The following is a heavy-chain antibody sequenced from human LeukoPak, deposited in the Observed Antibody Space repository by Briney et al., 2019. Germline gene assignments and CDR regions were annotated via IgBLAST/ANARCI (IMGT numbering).Heavy chain of an antibody. J-gene: IGHJ4*02. D-gene: IGHD6-13*01. V-gene: IGHV1-69*04. Sequence: GASVKVSCEASGGTFSSYAISWVRQAPGQGLEWMGRIIPILGIANYAQKFQGRVTITADKSTSTAYMELSSLRSEDTAVYYCARTYRSSSGRSGFDYWGQGTLVTVSS. CDR2: IIPILGIA. CDR3: ARTYRSSSGRSGFDY. CDR1: GGTFSSYA.